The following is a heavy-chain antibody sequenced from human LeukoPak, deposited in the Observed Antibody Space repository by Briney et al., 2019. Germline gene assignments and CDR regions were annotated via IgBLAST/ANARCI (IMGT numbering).Heavy chain of an antibody. J-gene: IGHJ4*02. CDR3: AKLNSYYFDY. V-gene: IGHV3-30*02. D-gene: IGHD4-23*01. CDR1: GFTFSNYG. CDR2: IRYDGSNK. Sequence: GGSLRLSCAASGFTFSNYGMHWVRQAPGKGLEWVAFIRYDGSNKYYADSVKGRFTISRDNSKNTLYLQMSRLRAKDTAVYYCAKLNSYYFDYWGQGTLVTVSS.